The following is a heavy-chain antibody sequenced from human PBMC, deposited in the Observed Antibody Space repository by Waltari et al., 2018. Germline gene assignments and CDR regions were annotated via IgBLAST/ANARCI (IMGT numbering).Heavy chain of an antibody. J-gene: IGHJ5*02. CDR3: ARGVLRFLEWFSWFDP. CDR1: GGSISSGGYY. CDR2: IYYSGST. Sequence: QVQLQESGPGLVKPSQTLSLTCTVSGGSISSGGYYWSWIRPPPGKGLEWIGYIYYSGSTYYNPSLKSRVTISVDTSKNQFSLKLSSVTAADTAVYYCARGVLRFLEWFSWFDPWGQGTLVTVSS. D-gene: IGHD3-3*01. V-gene: IGHV4-31*03.